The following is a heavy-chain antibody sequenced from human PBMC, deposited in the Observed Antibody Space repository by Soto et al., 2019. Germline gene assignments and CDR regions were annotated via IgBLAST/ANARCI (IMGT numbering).Heavy chain of an antibody. CDR2: TSCNGNT. Sequence: PLETVSLTCLVSDDSDTPHHRSWIRQIPGQGLELIAYTSCNGNTDDNPYQPSRVTISLDTSKNQFSLKLTYMTAADPAVYYCARHMQDGFTHYFAPRGQGTLVTVSS. CDR1: DDSDTPHH. CDR3: ARHMQDGFTHYFAP. J-gene: IGHJ5*02. D-gene: IGHD1-26*01. V-gene: IGHV4-59*02.